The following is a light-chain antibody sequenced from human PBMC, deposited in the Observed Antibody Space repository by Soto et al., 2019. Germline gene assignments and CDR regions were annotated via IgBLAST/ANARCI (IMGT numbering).Light chain of an antibody. CDR1: SANIGNNY. CDR2: SNN. J-gene: IGLJ1*01. Sequence: QSVLTQPPSASGTPGQRVTISCSGRSANIGNNYVCWYQQLPGTAPKLLIYSNNQRPSGVPDRFSGSKSGTSAPLAISGLRSEDEADYYCVSWDDSLSGLVFGTGTKVTVL. V-gene: IGLV1-47*02. CDR3: VSWDDSLSGLV.